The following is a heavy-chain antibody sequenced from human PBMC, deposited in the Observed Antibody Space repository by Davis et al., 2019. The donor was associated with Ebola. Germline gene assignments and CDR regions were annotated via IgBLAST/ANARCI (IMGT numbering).Heavy chain of an antibody. V-gene: IGHV1-69*04. J-gene: IGHJ4*02. CDR1: GGIFSSYS. Sequence: SVMISCNASGGIFSSYSIICVRQAPGQGLECMGSIIPILGIANYAQKFQGRVTITADKSTSTAYMELTRLKSDDTAVYFCARDLGQYDYWGQGTLVTVSS. D-gene: IGHD3-16*01. CDR2: IIPILGIA. CDR3: ARDLGQYDY.